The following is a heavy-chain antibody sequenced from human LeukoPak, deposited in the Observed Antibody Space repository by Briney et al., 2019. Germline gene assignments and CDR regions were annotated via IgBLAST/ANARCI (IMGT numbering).Heavy chain of an antibody. V-gene: IGHV1-18*01. CDR2: ISTYNSNT. CDR1: GYTFTSYG. D-gene: IGHD3-22*01. CDR3: ARSSLYYYDSSGYFY. J-gene: IGHJ4*02. Sequence: GASVKVSCKASGYTFTSYGISWVRQAPGQGLEWMGWISTYNSNTNYAQKFQGRVTMTTDTSTSTAYMELSSLRSEDTAVYYCARSSLYYYDSSGYFYWGQGTLVTVSS.